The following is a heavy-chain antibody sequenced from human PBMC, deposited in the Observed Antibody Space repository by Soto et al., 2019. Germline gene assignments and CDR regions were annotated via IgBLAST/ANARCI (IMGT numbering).Heavy chain of an antibody. CDR2: IYPGDSDT. J-gene: IGHJ4*02. CDR3: ARPDTTDYESGAHFYGDY. D-gene: IGHD3-22*01. Sequence: GGALNIPWKGTGYSFISYLIGWVHQMPGKGLEWMGIIYPGDSDTRYSPSFQGQVTISADKSISTAYLQWSSLKASDTAMYYCARPDTTDYESGAHFYGDYWGQGTQVTVSS. V-gene: IGHV5-51*07. CDR1: GYSFISYL.